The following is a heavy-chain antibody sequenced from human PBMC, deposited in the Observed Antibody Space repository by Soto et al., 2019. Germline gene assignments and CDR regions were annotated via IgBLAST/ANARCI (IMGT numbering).Heavy chain of an antibody. CDR2: ISAHNGNT. V-gene: IGHV1-18*01. J-gene: IGHJ4*02. Sequence: QVQLVQSGAEVKKPGASVKVSCKASGYTFTSYGISWVRQAPGQGLEWMGWISAHNGNTNHAQKLQGRVTXTXHTSTSTAYMELRSLRSDDTAVYYCARDAAVGLFDYWGQGTLVTVSS. CDR1: GYTFTSYG. CDR3: ARDAAVGLFDY. D-gene: IGHD1-26*01.